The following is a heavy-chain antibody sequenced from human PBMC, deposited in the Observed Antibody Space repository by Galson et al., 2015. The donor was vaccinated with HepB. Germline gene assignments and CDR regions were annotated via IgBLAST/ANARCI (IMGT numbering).Heavy chain of an antibody. D-gene: IGHD3-9*01. CDR1: GFTFGDYA. V-gene: IGHV3-49*04. Sequence: SLRLSCAASGFTFGDYAMSWVRQAPGKGLEWVGFIRSKAYGGTTEYAASVKGRFAISRDDSKSIAYLQMNSLKTEDTAVYYCTRFDFDWFYDAFDIWGQGTMVTVSS. CDR3: TRFDFDWFYDAFDI. J-gene: IGHJ3*02. CDR2: IRSKAYGGTT.